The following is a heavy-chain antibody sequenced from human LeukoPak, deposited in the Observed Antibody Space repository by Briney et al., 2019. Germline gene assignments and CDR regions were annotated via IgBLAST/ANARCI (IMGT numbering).Heavy chain of an antibody. CDR3: AREYTTMWFDY. CDR2: INQDGSEK. J-gene: IGHJ4*02. Sequence: GGSLRLSCAASGFTFSTYWMTWVRQAPGKGLEWVANINQDGSEKYYVDSVKGRFTISRDNAKNSLYLQMNSLRAEDTAVYYCAREYTTMWFDYWGQGTLVTVSS. D-gene: IGHD3-10*02. CDR1: GFTFSTYW. V-gene: IGHV3-7*01.